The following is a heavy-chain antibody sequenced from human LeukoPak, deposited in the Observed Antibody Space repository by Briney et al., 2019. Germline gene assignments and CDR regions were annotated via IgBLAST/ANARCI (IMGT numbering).Heavy chain of an antibody. CDR3: ARQQCNGGSCYSRAIWFDP. J-gene: IGHJ5*02. CDR1: GFTVSSNY. CDR2: IYYTGNT. V-gene: IGHV4-39*01. Sequence: GSLRLSCAASGFTVSSNYMSWVRQAPGKGLEWIASIYYTGNTYYNPSLKSRVTISVDTSKNQFSLNLNSVTAADTAMYYCARQQCNGGSCYSRAIWFDPWGQGTLVTVSS. D-gene: IGHD2-15*01.